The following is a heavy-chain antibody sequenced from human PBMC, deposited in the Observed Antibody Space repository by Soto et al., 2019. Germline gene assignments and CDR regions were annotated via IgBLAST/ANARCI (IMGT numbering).Heavy chain of an antibody. CDR1: GGTFSSYA. CDR3: ASTGYCSGGSCYDFDY. J-gene: IGHJ4*02. CDR2: IIPIFGTA. D-gene: IGHD2-15*01. V-gene: IGHV1-69*01. Sequence: QVQLVQSGAEVKKPGSSVKVSCKASGGTFSSYAMSWVRQAPGQGLEWMGGIIPIFGTANYAQKFQGRVTITADESTSTAYMELSSLRSEDTAVYYCASTGYCSGGSCYDFDYWGQGTLVTVSS.